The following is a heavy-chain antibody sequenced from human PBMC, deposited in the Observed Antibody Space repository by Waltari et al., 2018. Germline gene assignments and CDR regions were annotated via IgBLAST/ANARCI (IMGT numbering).Heavy chain of an antibody. CDR2: IWYDGSNK. CDR3: ARDDSSGWDKYFQH. CDR1: GFTFSSYG. V-gene: IGHV3-33*01. Sequence: QVQLVESGGGVVQPGRSMRLSCAASGFTFSSYGMHWVRQAPGKGLEWVAVIWYDGSNKYYADSGKGRFTISRDNSKNTLYLQMNSLRAEDTAVYYCARDDSSGWDKYFQHWGQGTLVTVSS. D-gene: IGHD6-19*01. J-gene: IGHJ1*01.